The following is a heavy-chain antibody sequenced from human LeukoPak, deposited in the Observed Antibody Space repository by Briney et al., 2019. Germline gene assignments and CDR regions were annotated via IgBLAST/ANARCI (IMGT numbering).Heavy chain of an antibody. Sequence: GASVKVSCKASGYTFTSYDINWVRQATGQGLEWLGWMNPNSGNTGYAQKFQGRVTITRNTSISTAYMELSSLTSDDTAVYYCARCRDWLRWFDPWGQGTLVTVSS. D-gene: IGHD3/OR15-3a*01. V-gene: IGHV1-8*03. CDR3: ARCRDWLRWFDP. CDR1: GYTFTSYD. J-gene: IGHJ5*02. CDR2: MNPNSGNT.